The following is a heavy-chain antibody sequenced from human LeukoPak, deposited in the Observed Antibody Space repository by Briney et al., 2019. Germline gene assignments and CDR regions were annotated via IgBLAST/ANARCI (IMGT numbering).Heavy chain of an antibody. CDR1: GGSIFSFSYY. Sequence: ASETLSLTCTVSGGSIFSFSYYWSWIRQPAGKGLEWIGRIYSSGSTYYNPSLKSRVTISVDTSKKQLSLNLSSVTAADTAVYYCARDSGSPAWFDPWGQGTLVTVSS. D-gene: IGHD1-26*01. CDR3: ARDSGSPAWFDP. J-gene: IGHJ5*02. CDR2: IYSSGST. V-gene: IGHV4-61*02.